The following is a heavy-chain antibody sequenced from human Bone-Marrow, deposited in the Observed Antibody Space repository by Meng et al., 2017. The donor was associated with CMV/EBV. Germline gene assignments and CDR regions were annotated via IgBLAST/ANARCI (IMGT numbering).Heavy chain of an antibody. CDR1: VYTVTDYY. D-gene: IGHD6-19*01. CDR3: ARSSGWSRFDY. CDR2: INPNDDT. V-gene: IGHV1-2*02. J-gene: IGHJ4*02. Sequence: VMVWGWGGEVKKPGASVKVSDKASVYTVTDYYIHWVRQAPGQWLGWIGWINPNDDTNYAQNFQGRVTMTRDMSINTVYMELSRLTSDYTAVYYCARSSGWSRFDYWGLGTLVTVSS.